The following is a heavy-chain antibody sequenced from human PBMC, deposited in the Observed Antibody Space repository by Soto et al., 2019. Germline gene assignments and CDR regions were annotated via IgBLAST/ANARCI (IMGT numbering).Heavy chain of an antibody. CDR3: ARRKERTGPYYLQH. V-gene: IGHV1-8*02. J-gene: IGHJ1*01. CDR1: GFTFITYE. CDR2: MNPNNGNA. Sequence: AAVKISCTASGFTFITYEFSWVRQAAGQGLEWMGWMNPNNGNAGFAQKFRGRINMTRNTSISTAYLELSSLRSDDSAVYFCARRKERTGPYYLQHWGQGTPVTVSA.